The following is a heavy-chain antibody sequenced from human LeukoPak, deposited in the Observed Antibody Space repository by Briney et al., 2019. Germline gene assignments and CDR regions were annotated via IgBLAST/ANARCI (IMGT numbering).Heavy chain of an antibody. CDR3: ARDPTILGNDSSGYYYYYYGMDV. J-gene: IGHJ6*02. Sequence: GGSLRLSCAASGFTVSSNYMSWVRQAPGKGLEWVSVIYSGGSTYYADSVKGRFTISRDNSKNTLYLQMNSLRAEDTAVYYCARDPTILGNDSSGYYYYYYGMDVWGQGTTVTVSS. CDR1: GFTVSSNY. D-gene: IGHD3-22*01. CDR2: IYSGGST. V-gene: IGHV3-66*01.